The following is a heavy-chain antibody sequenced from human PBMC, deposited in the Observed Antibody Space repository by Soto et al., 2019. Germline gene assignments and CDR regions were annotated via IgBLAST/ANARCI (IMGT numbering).Heavy chain of an antibody. J-gene: IGHJ4*02. CDR1: GGSISSGGYY. CDR3: AIRLGYTYGYPLDY. D-gene: IGHD5-18*01. Sequence: SETLSLTCTVSGGSISSGGYYWSWIRQHPGKGLEWIGYINYSGSTYYNPSLRSRVNISVDTSKNQFSLKVSSVTAADTAVYYCAIRLGYTYGYPLDYWGQGTLVTVS. V-gene: IGHV4-31*03. CDR2: INYSGST.